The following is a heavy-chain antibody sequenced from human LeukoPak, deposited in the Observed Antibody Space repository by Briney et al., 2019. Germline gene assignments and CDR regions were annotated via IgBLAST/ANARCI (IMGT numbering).Heavy chain of an antibody. J-gene: IGHJ4*02. CDR3: AKGRYCSGGSCYPHFDY. D-gene: IGHD2-15*01. CDR1: GFTFSSYA. V-gene: IGHV3-23*01. CDR2: ISGSGGST. Sequence: GGSLRLSCAASGFTFSSYAMSWVRQAPGKGLEWVSAISGSGGSTYYADSVKGRFTISRDNSKNTLYLQMNSLGAEDTAVYYCAKGRYCSGGSCYPHFDYWGQGTLVTVSS.